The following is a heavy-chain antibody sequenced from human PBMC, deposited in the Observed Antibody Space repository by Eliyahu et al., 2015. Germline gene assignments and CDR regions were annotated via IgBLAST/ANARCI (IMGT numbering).Heavy chain of an antibody. Sequence: VQLVESGGGLVQPGGSLRLSCAASAFTFSSYSMNWVRQAPGKGLEWVSYITSSSGTIWYADSVKGRFTISRDNAKNSLYLLMSSLRAEDTAVYYCATSVGGSTFDYWGQGTLVTVSS. V-gene: IGHV3-48*04. CDR2: ITSSSGTI. D-gene: IGHD3-16*01. J-gene: IGHJ4*02. CDR3: ATSVGGSTFDY. CDR1: AFTFSSYS.